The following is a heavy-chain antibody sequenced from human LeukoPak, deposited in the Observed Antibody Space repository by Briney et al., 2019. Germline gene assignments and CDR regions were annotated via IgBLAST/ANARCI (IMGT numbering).Heavy chain of an antibody. CDR1: GGSISSSSFY. J-gene: IGHJ3*02. V-gene: IGHV4-39*01. Sequence: SETLSLTCTVSGGSISSSSFYLCWIRQPPGKGLEWIGSIHCSGSTYYNPSLKSRVTISVDTSKNQFSLKLSSVTAAVTAVYYCARSLPADYYDSSGSGAFDIWGQGTMVTVSS. CDR2: IHCSGST. D-gene: IGHD3-22*01. CDR3: ARSLPADYYDSSGSGAFDI.